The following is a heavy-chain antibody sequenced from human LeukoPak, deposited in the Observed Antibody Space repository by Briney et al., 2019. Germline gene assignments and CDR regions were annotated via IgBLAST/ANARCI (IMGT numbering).Heavy chain of an antibody. D-gene: IGHD1-1*01. J-gene: IGHJ4*02. CDR1: GGSISSYY. CDR3: ARHITLGTIIDY. Sequence: SETLSLTCTVSGGSISSYYWSWIRQPPGKGLEWIGSIYYSGSTYYNSSLKSRVTISVDTSKNQFSLKLSSVTAADTAVYYCARHITLGTIIDYWGQGTLVTVSS. CDR2: IYYSGST. V-gene: IGHV4-59*05.